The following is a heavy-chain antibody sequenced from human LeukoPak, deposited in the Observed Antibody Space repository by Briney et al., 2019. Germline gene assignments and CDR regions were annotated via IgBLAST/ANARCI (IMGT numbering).Heavy chain of an antibody. CDR2: ISSSGSTI. J-gene: IGHJ4*02. Sequence: GGSLRLSCAASGFTFSSYEMNWVRQAPGKGLEWVSYISSSGSTIYYADSVKGRFTIPRDNAKNSLYLQMNSLRAEDTAVYYCASNLGDCSGGSCYSLFDYWGQGTLVTVSS. V-gene: IGHV3-48*03. D-gene: IGHD2-15*01. CDR3: ASNLGDCSGGSCYSLFDY. CDR1: GFTFSSYE.